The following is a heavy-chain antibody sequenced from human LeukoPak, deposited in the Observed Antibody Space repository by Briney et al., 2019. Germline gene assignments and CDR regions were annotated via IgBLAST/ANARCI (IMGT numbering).Heavy chain of an antibody. D-gene: IGHD1-26*01. V-gene: IGHV1-69*05. CDR1: GGTFSSYA. Sequence: SVKVSCKASGGTFSSYAISWVRQAPGQGLEWIGGIIPIFGTANYAQKFQGRVTITTDESTSTAYMELSSLRSDDTAVYYCARDLREVGAGYYYYGMDVWGQGTTVTVSS. J-gene: IGHJ6*02. CDR3: ARDLREVGAGYYYYGMDV. CDR2: IIPIFGTA.